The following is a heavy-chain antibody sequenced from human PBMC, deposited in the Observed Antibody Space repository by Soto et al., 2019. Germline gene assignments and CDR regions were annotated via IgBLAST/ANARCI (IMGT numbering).Heavy chain of an antibody. J-gene: IGHJ6*03. CDR1: GGSISSGGYY. CDR2: IYYSGST. Sequence: PSETLSLTCTVSGGSISSGGYYWSWIRQHPGKGLEWIGYIYYSGSTYYNPSLKSRVTISVDTSKNQFSLKLSSVTAADTAVYYCARARGSGSYHYYYMDVWGKGTTVTVSS. CDR3: ARARGSGSYHYYYMDV. D-gene: IGHD3-10*01. V-gene: IGHV4-31*03.